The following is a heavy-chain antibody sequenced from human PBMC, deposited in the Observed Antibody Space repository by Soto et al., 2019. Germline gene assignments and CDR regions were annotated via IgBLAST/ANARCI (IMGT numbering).Heavy chain of an antibody. CDR2: ISAYNDDT. J-gene: IGHJ4*02. V-gene: IGHV1-18*01. D-gene: IGHD2-15*01. CDR3: ARGPGGSGLSDY. CDR1: GYTFTSYG. Sequence: GASVKVSCKASGYTFTSYGINWVRQAPGQGLEWMGWISAYNDDTSYAQNFQGRVTMTTDTSTSIAYMELRSLRSDDTALYYCARGPGGSGLSDYWGQGTLVTVSS.